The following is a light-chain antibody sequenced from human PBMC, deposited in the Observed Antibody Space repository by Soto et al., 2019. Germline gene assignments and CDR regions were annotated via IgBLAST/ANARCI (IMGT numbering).Light chain of an antibody. V-gene: IGKV2-28*01. Sequence: DIVRTQSPLSLPVTPGEPASISCRSSQSLLHSNGYNYLDWYLQKPGQSPQLLIYLGSNRASGVPDRFSGSGSGTDFTLKISRVEAEDVGVYYCMQDIQNPLTFGGGTKVEIK. CDR3: MQDIQNPLT. CDR2: LGS. J-gene: IGKJ4*01. CDR1: QSLLHSNGYNY.